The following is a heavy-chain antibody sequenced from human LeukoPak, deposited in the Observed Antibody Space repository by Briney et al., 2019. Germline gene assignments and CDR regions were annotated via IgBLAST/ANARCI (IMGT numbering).Heavy chain of an antibody. CDR2: ISGNSGST. CDR1: GLPFSSYD. J-gene: IGHJ4*02. V-gene: IGHV3-23*01. CDR3: AHRTGFDY. Sequence: GGSLRLSCAASGLPFSSYDMSWVRQAPGKGLEWVSTISGNSGSTYYADSVKGRFTISRDNSKNTLFLQMNSLRADDTAVYYCAHRTGFDYWGQGTLVTVSS. D-gene: IGHD3/OR15-3a*01.